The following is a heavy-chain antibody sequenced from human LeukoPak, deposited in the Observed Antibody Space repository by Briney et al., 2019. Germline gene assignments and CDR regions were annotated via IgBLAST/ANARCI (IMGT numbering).Heavy chain of an antibody. CDR1: GFTFSSYA. Sequence: GGSLRLSCAASGFTFSSYAMNWVRQTPGEGLEWVSAISGSGGSTYYADSVKGRFTISRDNSKNTLYLQMDSLRAEDTAVYYCAKGETTTVTTWSDYWGQGTLVAVFS. J-gene: IGHJ4*02. CDR2: ISGSGGST. D-gene: IGHD4-17*01. CDR3: AKGETTTVTTWSDY. V-gene: IGHV3-23*01.